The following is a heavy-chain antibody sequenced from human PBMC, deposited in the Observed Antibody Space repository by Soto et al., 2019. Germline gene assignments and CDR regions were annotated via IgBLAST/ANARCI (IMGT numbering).Heavy chain of an antibody. V-gene: IGHV4-4*07. D-gene: IGHD6-13*01. CDR2: IYTSGSP. CDR1: GGSISTYY. J-gene: IGHJ4*02. Sequence: SETLSLTCTVSGGSISTYYWSWILQPAGKGLEWVGRIYTSGSPTYNPSLRSRVTMSVDTSKNQFSLKLSSVTAADTAVYYCARNIAAAGLDHWGQGTLVTVSS. CDR3: ARNIAAAGLDH.